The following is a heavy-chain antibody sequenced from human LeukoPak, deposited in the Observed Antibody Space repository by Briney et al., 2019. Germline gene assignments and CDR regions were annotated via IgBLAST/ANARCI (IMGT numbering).Heavy chain of an antibody. J-gene: IGHJ5*02. Sequence: GGSLRLSCAASGFTFSSYSMNWVRQAPGKGLEWVSSISSSSSYIYYADSVKGRFTISRDNAKNSLYLQMNSLRAEDTAVYYCATVGVVVPAAMGINWNMENWFDPWGQGTLVTVSS. D-gene: IGHD2-2*01. CDR3: ATVGVVVPAAMGINWNMENWFDP. CDR2: ISSSSSYI. CDR1: GFTFSSYS. V-gene: IGHV3-21*01.